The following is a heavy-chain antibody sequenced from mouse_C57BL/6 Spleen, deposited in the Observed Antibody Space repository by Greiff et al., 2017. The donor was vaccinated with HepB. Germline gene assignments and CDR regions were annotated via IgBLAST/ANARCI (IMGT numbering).Heavy chain of an antibody. CDR3: VIERNWDPAFAY. D-gene: IGHD4-1*01. V-gene: IGHV10-3*01. CDR2: IRSKSSNYAT. CDR1: GFTFNTYA. Sequence: EVQLVESGGGLVQPKGSLKLSCAASGFTFNTYAMHWVRQAPGKGLEWVARIRSKSSNYATYYADSVKDRFTISREDSQSMLYLQMLNLKTEDTAVYYGVIERNWDPAFAYWGQGTLVTVSA. J-gene: IGHJ3*01.